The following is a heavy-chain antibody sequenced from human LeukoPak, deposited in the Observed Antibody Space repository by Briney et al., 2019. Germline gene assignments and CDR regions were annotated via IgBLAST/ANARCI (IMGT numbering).Heavy chain of an antibody. CDR2: INTDGSTT. D-gene: IGHD2-15*01. CDR1: GFTFSSYW. J-gene: IGHJ6*02. Sequence: GGSLRLSCAASGFTFSSYWTHWVRQAPGTGLVWVSRINTDGSTTTYADSVKGRFTISRDNAKNTLYLQMNSLRAEDTAVYYCARVRRGYCSGGSCTRGYYYYGMDVWGQGTTVTVSS. CDR3: ARVRRGYCSGGSCTRGYYYYGMDV. V-gene: IGHV3-74*01.